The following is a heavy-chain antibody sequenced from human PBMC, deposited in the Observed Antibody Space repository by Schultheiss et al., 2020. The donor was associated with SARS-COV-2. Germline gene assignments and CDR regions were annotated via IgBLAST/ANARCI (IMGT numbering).Heavy chain of an antibody. CDR2: IYYSGST. CDR1: GGSFSGYY. CDR3: ARVGPYYYGMDV. Sequence: SETLSLTCAVYGGSFSGYYWSWIRQPPGKGLEWIGYIYYSGSTNYNPSLKSRVTMSVDTSKNQFSLKLSSVTAADTAVYYCARVGPYYYGMDVWGQGTTVTVSS. V-gene: IGHV4-59*12. J-gene: IGHJ6*02.